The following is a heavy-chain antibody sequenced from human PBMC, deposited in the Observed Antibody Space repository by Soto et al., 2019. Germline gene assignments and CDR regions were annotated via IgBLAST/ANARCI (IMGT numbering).Heavy chain of an antibody. CDR3: ARAPKKSSSWYPGYYYYGMDV. V-gene: IGHV3-13*01. J-gene: IGHJ6*02. D-gene: IGHD6-13*01. CDR2: IGTAGDT. Sequence: GGSLRRSCAASGFTFSSYDMHWVRQATGKGLEWVSAIGTAGDTYYPGSVKGRFTISRENAKNSLYLQMNSLRAGDTAVYYCARAPKKSSSWYPGYYYYGMDVWGQGTTVTVSS. CDR1: GFTFSSYD.